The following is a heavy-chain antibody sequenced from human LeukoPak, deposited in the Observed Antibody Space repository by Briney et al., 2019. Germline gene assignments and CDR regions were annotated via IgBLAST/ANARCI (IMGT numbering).Heavy chain of an antibody. CDR1: GGSFSGYY. D-gene: IGHD5-12*01. Sequence: SETLSLTCAVYGGSFSGYYWSWIRKPPGKGLDWIGEINHSGSTNYNPSLKSRVTISVDTSKNQFSLKLSSVTAADTAVYYCARKRGYSGYDTKNWFDPWGQGTLVTVSS. V-gene: IGHV4-34*01. CDR2: INHSGST. J-gene: IGHJ5*02. CDR3: ARKRGYSGYDTKNWFDP.